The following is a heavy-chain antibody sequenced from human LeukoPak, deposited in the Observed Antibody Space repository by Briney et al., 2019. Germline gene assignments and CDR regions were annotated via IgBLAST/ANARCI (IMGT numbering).Heavy chain of an antibody. CDR3: ARGTYYGSFDL. J-gene: IGHJ4*02. CDR1: GFTFSSYW. V-gene: IGHV3-74*01. CDR2: ISGNGSTT. D-gene: IGHD4-17*01. Sequence: GGSLRLSCAASGFTFSSYWMHWVRQAPGKGLVWVSRISGNGSTTSYADSVKGRFTISRDNAKNTLHLQMNSLRVEDTSVYYCARGTYYGSFDLWGQGTLVTVSS.